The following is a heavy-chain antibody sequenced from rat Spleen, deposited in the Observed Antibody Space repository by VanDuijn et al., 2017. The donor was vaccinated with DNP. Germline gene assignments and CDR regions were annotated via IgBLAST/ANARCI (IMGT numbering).Heavy chain of an antibody. CDR2: IGNTGGT. D-gene: IGHD1-12*02. Sequence: QVQLKESGPGLVQPSQTLSLTCTVAGLSLTSYNVHWVRQPPGKGLEWMGLIGNTGGTRYNSVFRSRLSISKDTSKSQVFLKMNSVQTEDTAMYFCASPITMMGYWYFDFWGPGTMVTVSS. CDR1: GLSLTSYN. V-gene: IGHV2-41*01. CDR3: ASPITMMGYWYFDF. J-gene: IGHJ1*01.